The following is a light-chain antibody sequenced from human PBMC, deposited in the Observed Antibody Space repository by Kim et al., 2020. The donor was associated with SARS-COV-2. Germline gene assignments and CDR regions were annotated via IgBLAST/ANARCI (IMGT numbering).Light chain of an antibody. CDR2: RDN. CDR3: AVWDDSLSGLYV. Sequence: QRVTISCSGSTSNIGSNYVYWYQQVPGTAPKLLIYRDNQRPSGVPDRFSGSKSGTSASLAISGLRSEDEADYYCAVWDDSLSGLYVFGTGTKVTVL. V-gene: IGLV1-47*01. CDR1: TSNIGSNY. J-gene: IGLJ1*01.